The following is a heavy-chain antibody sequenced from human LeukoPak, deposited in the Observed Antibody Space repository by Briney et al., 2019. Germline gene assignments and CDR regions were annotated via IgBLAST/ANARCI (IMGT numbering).Heavy chain of an antibody. CDR1: GLSFSNYW. CDR2: TNLHGTTK. J-gene: IGHJ4*02. CDR3: ASVYTYVRLGDH. Sequence: PGGSLRLSCEVSGLSFSNYWMHWVRQAPGKGLVWVARTNLHGTTKDYADSVKGRFIISRDNAKNTLFLQMNSLRVEYTAVYYCASVYTYVRLGDHWGQGTLVTVSS. V-gene: IGHV3-74*01. D-gene: IGHD3-16*01.